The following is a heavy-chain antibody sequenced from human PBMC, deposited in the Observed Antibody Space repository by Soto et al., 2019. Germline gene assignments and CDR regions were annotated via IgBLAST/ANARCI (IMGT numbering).Heavy chain of an antibody. J-gene: IGHJ4*02. Sequence: PSETLSLTCTVSGGSISSYYWSWIRQPPGKGLEWIGYIYYSGSTNYNPSLKIRVTISVDTSKNQFSLKLSSVTAADTAVYYCARDRYGDYYDYWGQGTLVTVSS. CDR3: ARDRYGDYYDY. D-gene: IGHD4-17*01. CDR1: GGSISSYY. CDR2: IYYSGST. V-gene: IGHV4-59*01.